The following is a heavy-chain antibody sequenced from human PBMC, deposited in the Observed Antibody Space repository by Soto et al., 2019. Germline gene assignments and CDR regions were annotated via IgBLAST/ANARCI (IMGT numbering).Heavy chain of an antibody. V-gene: IGHV3-23*01. CDR2: ISGSGGST. Sequence: GGSLRLPWGASAFTLSSCAMRRVRQAPGKGQERASPISGSGGSTYYAGSWNGRFTISRDTSKNTLYLQMYSLRAEDTAVYYCARDGGLRWRLYYGMDVRGQGATVTVSA. CDR3: ARDGGLRWRLYYGMDV. CDR1: AFTLSSCA. D-gene: IGHD5-12*01. J-gene: IGHJ6*01.